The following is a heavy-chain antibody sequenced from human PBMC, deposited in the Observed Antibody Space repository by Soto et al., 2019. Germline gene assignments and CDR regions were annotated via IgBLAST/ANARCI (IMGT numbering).Heavy chain of an antibody. CDR1: GFTFSSYA. Sequence: PGGSLRLSCAASGFTFSSYAMSWVRQAPGKGLEWVSAISGSGGSTYYADSVKGRFTISRDNSKNTLYLQMNSLRAEDTAVYYCAKDLRGGSSSGGLFDYWGQGTLVTVSS. J-gene: IGHJ4*02. CDR3: AKDLRGGSSSGGLFDY. V-gene: IGHV3-23*01. D-gene: IGHD6-6*01. CDR2: ISGSGGST.